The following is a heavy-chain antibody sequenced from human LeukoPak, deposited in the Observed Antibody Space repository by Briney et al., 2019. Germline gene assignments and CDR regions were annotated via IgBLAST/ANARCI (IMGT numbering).Heavy chain of an antibody. CDR3: ARGGGVFDF. Sequence: SETLSLTCSVSGGSISNYYWSWIRQPPGKGLEWIGYIYYSGTTNYNPSLKSRVTISVDTSKGQFSLKLNSVTAADTAVYYCARGGGVFDFWGQGTLVTVSS. CDR2: IYYSGTT. V-gene: IGHV4-59*01. J-gene: IGHJ4*02. CDR1: GGSISNYY. D-gene: IGHD2-8*02.